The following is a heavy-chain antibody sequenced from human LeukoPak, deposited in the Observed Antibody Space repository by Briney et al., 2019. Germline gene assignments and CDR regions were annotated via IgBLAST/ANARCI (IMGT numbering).Heavy chain of an antibody. D-gene: IGHD1-26*01. CDR2: INHSGST. CDR3: ARGNSGSYGFDY. CDR1: GGSFSGYY. J-gene: IGHJ4*02. Sequence: SETLSLTCAVYGGSFSGYYWSWIRRPPGKGLEWIGEINHSGSTNYNPSLKSRVTISVDTSKNQFSLKLSSVTAADTAVYYCARGNSGSYGFDYWGQGTLVTVSS. V-gene: IGHV4-34*01.